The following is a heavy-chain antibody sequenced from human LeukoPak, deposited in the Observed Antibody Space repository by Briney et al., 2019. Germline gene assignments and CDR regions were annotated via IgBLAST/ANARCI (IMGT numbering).Heavy chain of an antibody. D-gene: IGHD1-14*01. CDR2: IYYSGST. CDR1: GGSISSGGYY. V-gene: IGHV4-31*03. Sequence: SETLSLTCTVSGGSISSGGYYWSWIRQHPGKGLEWFRYIYYSGSTYYNPSLKSRVTISVDTSKNQFSLKLSSVTAADTAVYYCARHRVLNWNHPIWFDPWGQGTLVTVSS. CDR3: ARHRVLNWNHPIWFDP. J-gene: IGHJ5*02.